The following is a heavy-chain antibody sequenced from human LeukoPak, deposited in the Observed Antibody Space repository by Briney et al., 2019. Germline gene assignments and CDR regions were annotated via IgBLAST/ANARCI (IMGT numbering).Heavy chain of an antibody. CDR1: GGSINGYF. CDR3: ARSARVEPGTGYYFDS. V-gene: IGHV4-4*07. J-gene: IGHJ4*02. D-gene: IGHD2-15*01. CDR2: ILTNGNT. Sequence: LETLSLTCTVSGGSINGYFWSWMRRPAGKGLEWIGRILTNGNTDYNPSLNSRVTMSMDTSRNQFSLKLRSVSAADTAVYYCARSARVEPGTGYYFDSWGRGTLVTVYS.